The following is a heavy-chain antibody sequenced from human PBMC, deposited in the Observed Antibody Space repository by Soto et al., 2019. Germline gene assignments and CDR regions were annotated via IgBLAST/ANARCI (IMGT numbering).Heavy chain of an antibody. J-gene: IGHJ4*02. CDR1: GFTFSSYA. D-gene: IGHD6-13*01. CDR3: AKARYSSSWYLFDY. Sequence: PGGSLRLSCAASGFTFSSYAMSWVRQAPGKGLEWVSAISGSGGSTYYADSVKGRFTISRDNSKNTLYLQMNSLRAEDTAVYYCAKARYSSSWYLFDYWGQGTLVTVPQ. V-gene: IGHV3-23*01. CDR2: ISGSGGST.